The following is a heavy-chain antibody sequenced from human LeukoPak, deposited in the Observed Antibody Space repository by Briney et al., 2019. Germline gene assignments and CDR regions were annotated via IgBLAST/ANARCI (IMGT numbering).Heavy chain of an antibody. CDR1: GFTVSSYW. Sequence: GGSLRLSCAASGFTVSSYWMYWVRQASGKGLVWASLINGDGSSTTYADSVEGRFTISSDNAKNTLYLQMNSLRAEDTAVYYCARDRTLDYWGRGTLVTVSS. CDR3: ARDRTLDY. CDR2: INGDGSST. J-gene: IGHJ4*02. V-gene: IGHV3-74*01.